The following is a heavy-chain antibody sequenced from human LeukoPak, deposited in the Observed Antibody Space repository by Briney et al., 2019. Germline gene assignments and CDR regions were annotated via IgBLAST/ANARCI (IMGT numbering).Heavy chain of an antibody. J-gene: IGHJ6*03. D-gene: IGHD1-26*01. V-gene: IGHV1-2*02. CDR2: INPNSGGT. Sequence: ASVKVSCKASGYTFTGYYMHWVRQAPGQGLEWMGWINPNSGGTNYAQKFQGRVTMTRDTSISTAYMELSRLRSDDTAVYYCARGGMGGSYWEDYYYYMDVWGKGTTVTVSS. CDR3: ARGGMGGSYWEDYYYYMDV. CDR1: GYTFTGYY.